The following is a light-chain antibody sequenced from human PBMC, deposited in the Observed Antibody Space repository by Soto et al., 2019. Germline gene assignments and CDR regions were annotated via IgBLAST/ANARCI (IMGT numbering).Light chain of an antibody. J-gene: IGLJ2*01. CDR2: EVS. Sequence: QSVLTQPPSASGSPGQSVTISCTGTSSDVGGYNYVSWYQQHPGKAPKLMIYEVSKRPSGVPDRFSGSKSGNTASLTVSGLQAEDEADYYCSSYAGSTLSVVFGGGTQLTVL. CDR3: SSYAGSTLSVV. V-gene: IGLV2-8*01. CDR1: SSDVGGYNY.